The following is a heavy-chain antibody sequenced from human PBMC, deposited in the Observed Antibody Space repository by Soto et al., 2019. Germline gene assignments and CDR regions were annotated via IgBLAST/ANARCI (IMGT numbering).Heavy chain of an antibody. CDR1: GGTFSSYA. D-gene: IGHD6-13*01. J-gene: IGHJ3*02. Sequence: ASVKVSCKASGGTFSSYAISWVPQAPGQGLEWMGGIIPIFGTANYAQKFQGRVTITADESTSTAYMELSSLRSEDTAVYYCARGYSSSWYSAFDIWGQGTMVTVSS. CDR3: ARGYSSSWYSAFDI. V-gene: IGHV1-69*13. CDR2: IIPIFGTA.